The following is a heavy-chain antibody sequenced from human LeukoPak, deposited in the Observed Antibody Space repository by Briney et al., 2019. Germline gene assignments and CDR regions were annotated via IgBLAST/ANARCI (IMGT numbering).Heavy chain of an antibody. CDR1: GGSFSGYY. CDR2: INHSGST. J-gene: IGHJ4*02. V-gene: IGHV4-34*01. D-gene: IGHD6-19*01. Sequence: SETLSLTCAVYGGSFSGYYWSWIRQPPGKGLEWIGEINHSGSTNYNPSLKSRVTISVDTSKNQFSLKLSSVTAADTPVYYCAVSSGWYRYYFDYWGQGTLVTVSS. CDR3: AVSSGWYRYYFDY.